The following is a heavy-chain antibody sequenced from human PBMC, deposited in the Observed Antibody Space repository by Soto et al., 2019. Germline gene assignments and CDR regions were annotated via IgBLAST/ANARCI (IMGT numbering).Heavy chain of an antibody. CDR3: ARVSRILSTPPTNWFDP. V-gene: IGHV4-31*03. CDR1: GGSISSGGYY. CDR2: IYYSGST. Sequence: QVQLQESGPGLVKPSQTLSLTCTVSGGSISSGGYYWSWIRQHPGKGLEWIGYIYYSGSTYYNPSLKSRVTISVDTSKNQFSLKLSSVTAADTAVYYCARVSRILSTPPTNWFDPWGQGTLVTVSS. J-gene: IGHJ5*02. D-gene: IGHD2-15*01.